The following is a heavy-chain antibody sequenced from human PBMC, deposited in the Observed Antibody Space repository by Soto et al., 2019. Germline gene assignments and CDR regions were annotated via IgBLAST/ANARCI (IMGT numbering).Heavy chain of an antibody. CDR3: ARGPLIDFWSGYYSHYGMDV. Sequence: SVKVSCKASGGTFSSYAISWVRQAPGQGLEWMGGIIPIFGTANYAQKFQGRVTITADESTSTAYMELRSLRSDDTAVYYCARGPLIDFWSGYYSHYGMDVWGQGTTVTVSS. CDR1: GGTFSSYA. V-gene: IGHV1-69*13. D-gene: IGHD3-3*01. J-gene: IGHJ6*02. CDR2: IIPIFGTA.